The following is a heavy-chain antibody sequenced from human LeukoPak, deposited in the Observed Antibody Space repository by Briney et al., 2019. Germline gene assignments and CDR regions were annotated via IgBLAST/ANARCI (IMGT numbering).Heavy chain of an antibody. CDR2: IYYSGST. CDR1: GGSISSYY. Sequence: KSSETLSLTCTVSGGSISSYYWSWIRQPPGKGLEWIGYIYYSGSTNYNPSLKSRVTISVDTSKNQFSLKLSSVTAADTAVYYCARGRRIVVVTRGLFFDYWGQGTLVTVSS. CDR3: ARGRRIVVVTRGLFFDY. V-gene: IGHV4-59*12. D-gene: IGHD2-21*02. J-gene: IGHJ4*02.